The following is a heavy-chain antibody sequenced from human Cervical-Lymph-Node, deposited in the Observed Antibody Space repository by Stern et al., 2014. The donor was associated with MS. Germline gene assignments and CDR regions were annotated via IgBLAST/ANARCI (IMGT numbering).Heavy chain of an antibody. CDR3: ARVTGFL. CDR2: IYSGGGT. D-gene: IGHD3-9*01. V-gene: IGHV3-53*01. Sequence: EVQLVESGGGLIHPGGSLRLSCAASGFTVSNNYMSWVRQAPGKGLEWVSFIYSGGGTYYADSVKGRFTISRDSTSNTLYLQMSSLRAEDTAVYYCARVTGFLWGQGTLVTVSS. J-gene: IGHJ4*02. CDR1: GFTVSNNY.